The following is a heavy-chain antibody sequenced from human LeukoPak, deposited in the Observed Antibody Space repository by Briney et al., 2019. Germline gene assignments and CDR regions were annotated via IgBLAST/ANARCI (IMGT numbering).Heavy chain of an antibody. Sequence: SSETLSLTCTASGGSISSSSYSWGWIRQPPRKGLGWIGSIYYSGSTYYNPSLKSRVTISVDTSKNQFSLKLSSVTAADTAVYYCARRWVAGIRARDYWGQGTLVTVSS. J-gene: IGHJ4*02. V-gene: IGHV4-39*01. D-gene: IGHD6-19*01. CDR3: ARRWVAGIRARDY. CDR2: IYYSGST. CDR1: GGSISSSSYS.